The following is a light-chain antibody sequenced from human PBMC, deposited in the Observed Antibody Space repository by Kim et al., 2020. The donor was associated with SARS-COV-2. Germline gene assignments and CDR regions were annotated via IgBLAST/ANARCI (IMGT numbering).Light chain of an antibody. V-gene: IGKV1-5*03. Sequence: TLSASVGDRVTITCRASQSISSWLAWYQQKPGKAPKLLIYKASSLESGVPSRFSGSGSGTEFTLTISSLQPDDFATYYCQQYWGTFGQGTKVEIK. CDR3: QQYWGT. CDR1: QSISSW. J-gene: IGKJ1*01. CDR2: KAS.